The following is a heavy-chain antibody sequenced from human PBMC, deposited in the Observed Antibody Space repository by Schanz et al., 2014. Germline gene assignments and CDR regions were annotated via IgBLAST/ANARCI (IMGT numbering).Heavy chain of an antibody. Sequence: QVQLQESGPGLVKPSQTLSLTCAVSGGSISSGGYTWSWIRQPPGKGLEWIGYIYYSGSTTYNPSLKSRVTISVDTSKKQFSLNLSSVTAADTAVYYCAREWSSFDYWGQGALVSVSS. V-gene: IGHV4-30-4*07. D-gene: IGHD3-10*01. J-gene: IGHJ4*02. CDR1: GGSISSGGYT. CDR3: AREWSSFDY. CDR2: IYYSGST.